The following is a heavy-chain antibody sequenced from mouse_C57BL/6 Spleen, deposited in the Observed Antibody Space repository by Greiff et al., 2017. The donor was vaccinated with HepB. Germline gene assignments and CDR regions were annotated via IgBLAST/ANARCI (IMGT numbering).Heavy chain of an antibody. Sequence: VQLQQPGAELVMPGASVKLSCKASGYTFTSYWMHWVKQRPGQGLEWIGEIDPSDSYTNYNQKFKGKSTLTVDKSSSTAYMQLSSLTSEDSAVYYCARSWLPPGFAYWGQGTLVTVSA. CDR3: ARSWLPPGFAY. D-gene: IGHD2-2*01. V-gene: IGHV1-69*01. CDR2: IDPSDSYT. CDR1: GYTFTSYW. J-gene: IGHJ3*01.